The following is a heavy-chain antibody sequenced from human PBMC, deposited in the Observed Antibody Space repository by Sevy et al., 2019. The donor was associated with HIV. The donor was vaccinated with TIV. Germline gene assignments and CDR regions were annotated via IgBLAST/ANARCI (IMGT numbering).Heavy chain of an antibody. CDR1: GFTFSSYW. CDR3: ARAPANYSTGWSAD. CDR2: INPYGNSV. J-gene: IGHJ4*02. V-gene: IGHV3-74*01. D-gene: IGHD6-19*01. Sequence: GGCLRLSCAASGFTFSSYWMHWVRQAPGKGLVLVSRINPYGNSVTYADSVRGRFTISRDNAKNTLYLQMSSLRADDTAVYYCARAPANYSTGWSADWGQGTLVTVSS.